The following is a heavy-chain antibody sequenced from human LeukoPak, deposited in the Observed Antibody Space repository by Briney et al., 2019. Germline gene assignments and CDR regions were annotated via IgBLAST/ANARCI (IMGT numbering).Heavy chain of an antibody. Sequence: GGSLRLSCAASGFTVSSNYMSWVRQAPGKGLEGVSVIYSGGSTYYADSVKGRFTISRDNSKNTLYLQMNSLRAEDTAVYYCARVESMTGTQPFDYWGQGTLVTVSS. CDR3: ARVESMTGTQPFDY. J-gene: IGHJ4*02. D-gene: IGHD1-1*01. V-gene: IGHV3-53*01. CDR1: GFTVSSNY. CDR2: IYSGGST.